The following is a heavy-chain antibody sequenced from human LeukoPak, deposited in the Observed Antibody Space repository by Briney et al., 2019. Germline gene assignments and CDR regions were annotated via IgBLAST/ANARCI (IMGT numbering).Heavy chain of an antibody. CDR1: GFTVSTNY. D-gene: IGHD4-11*01. CDR3: ARRPYSKYDFYYGTDV. J-gene: IGHJ6*02. V-gene: IGHV3-66*01. CDR2: IYSGGST. Sequence: GGSLRLSCAASGFTVSTNYMNWVRQAPGKGLEWVSMIYSGGSTSYADSVKGRFTISRDNSKNTLYLQMNSLRAEDMAVYYCARRPYSKYDFYYGTDVWGQGTTVTVSS.